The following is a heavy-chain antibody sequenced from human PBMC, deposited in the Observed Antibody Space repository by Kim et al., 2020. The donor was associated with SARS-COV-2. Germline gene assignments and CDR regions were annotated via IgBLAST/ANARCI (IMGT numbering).Heavy chain of an antibody. CDR2: IFHSGST. D-gene: IGHD6-6*01. Sequence: SETLSLTCNVSGASISSSSYYWGWLRQTPGKGLEWIGTIFHSGSTYYSPSLKSRLSISIDTYKSHFSLRLRSVSAADTGIYYCARQAGIAARQVADFWG. CDR3: ARQAGIAARQVADF. CDR1: GASISSSSYY. V-gene: IGHV4-39*01. J-gene: IGHJ4*01.